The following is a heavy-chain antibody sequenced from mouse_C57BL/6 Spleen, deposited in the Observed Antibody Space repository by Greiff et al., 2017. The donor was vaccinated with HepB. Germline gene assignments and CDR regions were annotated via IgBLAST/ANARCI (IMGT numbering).Heavy chain of an antibody. Sequence: EVNVVESGGGLVKPGGSLKLSCAASGFTFSDYGMHWVRQAPEKGLEWVAYISSGSSTIYYADTVKGRFTISRNNAKNTLFLQMTSLRSEDTAMYYCARGAAYYSNLYAMDYWGQGTSVTVSS. CDR2: ISSGSSTI. CDR1: GFTFSDYG. CDR3: ARGAAYYSNLYAMDY. D-gene: IGHD2-5*01. J-gene: IGHJ4*01. V-gene: IGHV5-17*01.